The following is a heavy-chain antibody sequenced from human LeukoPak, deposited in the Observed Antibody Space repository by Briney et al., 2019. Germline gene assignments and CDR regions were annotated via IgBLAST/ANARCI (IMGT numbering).Heavy chain of an antibody. Sequence: ASVEVSCKASGYTFTSYYMHWVRQAPGQGLEWMGIINPSGDSAKYAQKFQGRVTMTRDTSTSTVYMELNSLRSEDTAVYYCARDVIAATRSAVLDYWGQGTLVTVSS. CDR1: GYTFTSYY. V-gene: IGHV1-46*01. CDR2: INPSGDSA. D-gene: IGHD6-13*01. J-gene: IGHJ4*02. CDR3: ARDVIAATRSAVLDY.